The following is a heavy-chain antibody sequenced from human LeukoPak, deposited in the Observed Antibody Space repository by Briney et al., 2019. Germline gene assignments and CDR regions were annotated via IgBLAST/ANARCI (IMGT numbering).Heavy chain of an antibody. J-gene: IGHJ3*02. CDR3: AREIERAFDI. V-gene: IGHV1-69*01. Sequence: EASVKVSFKASGGTFSSYAISWVRQAPGQGLEWMGGIIPIFGTANYAQKFQGRVTITADESTSTAYMELSSLRSEDTAVYYCAREIERAFDIWGQGTMVTVSS. CDR2: IIPIFGTA. CDR1: GGTFSSYA.